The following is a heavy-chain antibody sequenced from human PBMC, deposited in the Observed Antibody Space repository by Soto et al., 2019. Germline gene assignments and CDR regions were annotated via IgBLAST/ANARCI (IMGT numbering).Heavy chain of an antibody. Sequence: EVQLVQSGAEVKKPGESLKISCKGSGYSFTSYWIGWVRQMPGKGLEWMGIIYPGDSATRYSPSFQGQVTISADKSISTDYLQWSSLKASDTAMYYCARLRGVREMATITPFDYWGQGTLVTVSS. CDR2: IYPGDSAT. D-gene: IGHD5-12*01. CDR1: GYSFTSYW. CDR3: ARLRGVREMATITPFDY. J-gene: IGHJ4*02. V-gene: IGHV5-51*01.